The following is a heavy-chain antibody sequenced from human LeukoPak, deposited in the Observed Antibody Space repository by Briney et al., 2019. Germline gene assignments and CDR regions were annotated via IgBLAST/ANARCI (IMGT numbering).Heavy chain of an antibody. CDR1: GFTFSSYW. J-gene: IGHJ4*02. Sequence: GGSLRLSCAASGFTFSSYWMTWVRQAPGKGLEWVANIKRDGSEKHYVDSVKGRFTISRDNAKNSMFLQMNSLRDEDTAVYYCARFVGYCSGGSCYEYYFDYWGQGTLVTVSS. D-gene: IGHD2-15*01. CDR2: IKRDGSEK. V-gene: IGHV3-7*01. CDR3: ARFVGYCSGGSCYEYYFDY.